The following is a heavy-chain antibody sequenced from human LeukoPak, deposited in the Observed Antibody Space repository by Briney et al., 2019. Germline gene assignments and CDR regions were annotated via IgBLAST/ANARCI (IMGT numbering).Heavy chain of an antibody. J-gene: IGHJ5*02. CDR3: ARGYGSGSYYWFDP. CDR2: AYYSGST. Sequence: SETLSLTCTVSAGSIRSSYWSWIRQPPGKGLEWIGYAYYSGSTNYNPSLKSRVTISVDTSKNQFSLKVNSVTAADTAVYYCARGYGSGSYYWFDPWGQGTLVTVSS. D-gene: IGHD3-10*01. V-gene: IGHV4-59*08. CDR1: AGSIRSSY.